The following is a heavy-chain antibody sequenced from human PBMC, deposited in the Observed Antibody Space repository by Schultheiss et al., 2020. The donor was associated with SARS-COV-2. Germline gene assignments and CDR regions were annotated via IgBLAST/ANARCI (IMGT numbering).Heavy chain of an antibody. CDR1: GFTFSSCA. CDR3: AKDGEDMRFDP. Sequence: GESLKISCAASGFTFSSCAMSWVRQAPGKGLEWVSTIEGSGGTTYYADSVKGRFTTSRDNSKNTLYLQMDNLRAEDTAVYYCAKDGEDMRFDPWGQGTLVTVSS. V-gene: IGHV3-23*01. CDR2: IEGSGGTT. J-gene: IGHJ5*02. D-gene: IGHD2-15*01.